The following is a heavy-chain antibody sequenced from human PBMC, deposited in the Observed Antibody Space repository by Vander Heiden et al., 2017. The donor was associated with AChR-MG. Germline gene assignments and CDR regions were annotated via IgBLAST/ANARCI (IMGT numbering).Heavy chain of an antibody. CDR1: GASISSSDYY. D-gene: IGHD1-26*01. V-gene: IGHV4-39*01. J-gene: IGHJ4*02. CDR3: ARLGRRGYY. Sequence: QLQLQESGPGLVKPSETLSLTCTVPGASISSSDYYGGWISQPPGKGLKLIGSIYYSRSTSYNPALKSRVTISVDTSKNQFTLKLGCVTAADTAVYYYARLGRRGYYWGQGTLVTVSS. CDR2: IYYSRST.